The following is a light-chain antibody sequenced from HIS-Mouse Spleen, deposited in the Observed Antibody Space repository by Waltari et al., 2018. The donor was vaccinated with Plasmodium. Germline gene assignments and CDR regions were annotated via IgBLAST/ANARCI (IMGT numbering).Light chain of an antibody. CDR3: QQYNSYSYT. J-gene: IGKJ2*01. CDR2: KAS. V-gene: IGKV1-5*03. Sequence: DLQMTQSPSTLSASVGDSVTITCRASQSISSWLAWYQQKPGKAPKLLSYKASSLESGVPSRFSGSGSGTEFTLTISSLQPDDFATYYCQQYNSYSYTFGQGTKLEIK. CDR1: QSISSW.